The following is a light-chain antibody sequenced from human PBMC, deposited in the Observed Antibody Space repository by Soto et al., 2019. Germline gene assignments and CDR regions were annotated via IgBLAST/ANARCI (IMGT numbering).Light chain of an antibody. J-gene: IGKJ4*01. CDR2: GAS. CDR1: RSVSSSY. CDR3: QQYGSSPLT. V-gene: IGKV3-20*01. Sequence: EIVLTQSAGTLSLSPGERATLSCRASRSVSSSYLAWYQQKPGQAPRLLIYGASSRATGIPDRFSGSGSGTDFTLTISRLEPEDFAVYYCQQYGSSPLTFGGGTKV.